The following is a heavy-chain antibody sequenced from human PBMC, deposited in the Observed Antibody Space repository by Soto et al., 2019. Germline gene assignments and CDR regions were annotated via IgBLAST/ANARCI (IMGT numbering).Heavy chain of an antibody. V-gene: IGHV3-53*01. D-gene: IGHD6-13*01. CDR3: ARELSGSWYNWFDP. CDR1: GFSVSSNS. Sequence: EMQLVESGGGWIQPGESLRLSCAASGFSVSSNSMNWVRQAPGKGLEWVSVIHSDVTTYFADSVKGRLIISRDNSKNMLYLQMNSLRAEDTAIYYCARELSGSWYNWFDPWGQGTLVTVSS. CDR2: IHSDVTT. J-gene: IGHJ5*02.